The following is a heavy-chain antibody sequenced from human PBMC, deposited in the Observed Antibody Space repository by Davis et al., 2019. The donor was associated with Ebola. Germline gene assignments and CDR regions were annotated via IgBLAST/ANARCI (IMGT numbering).Heavy chain of an antibody. J-gene: IGHJ4*02. D-gene: IGHD1-26*01. V-gene: IGHV3-23*01. CDR2: ISSGGGAP. CDR1: GFTVSTYY. CDR3: AKQRGVGAIDYDY. Sequence: GESLKISCAASGFTVSTYYMGWVRQAPGKGLEWVSDISSGGGAPYYADSVKGRFTTFRDNPKKTLYLQMNSLRADDTAVYYCAKQRGVGAIDYDYWGRGTVVTVSS.